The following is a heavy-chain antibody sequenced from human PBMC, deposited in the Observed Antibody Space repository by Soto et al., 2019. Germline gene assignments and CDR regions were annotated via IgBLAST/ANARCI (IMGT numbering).Heavy chain of an antibody. CDR3: AKDRVESGLGEVDY. CDR1: GFTFSSHG. V-gene: IGHV3-30*18. D-gene: IGHD3-16*01. Sequence: GGSLRLSCAASGFTFSSHGMHWVRQSPGKGLEWMAVISYDGSKKYYVDSVKGRFTISRDNSKNTLYLQMNSLRAEDTAVYHCAKDRVESGLGEVDYWGQGTLVTVSS. J-gene: IGHJ4*02. CDR2: ISYDGSKK.